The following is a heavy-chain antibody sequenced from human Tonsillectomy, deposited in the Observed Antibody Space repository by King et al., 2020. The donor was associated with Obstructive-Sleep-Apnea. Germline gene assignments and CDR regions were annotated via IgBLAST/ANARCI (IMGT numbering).Heavy chain of an antibody. CDR3: ARVLYFFGELFSLGGMDV. Sequence: VQLQESGPGLVKPSQTLSLTCTVSGGSISSGGYYWSWIRQHPGKGLEWIGYIYYSGSTYYNPSLKSRVTISVDTSKNQFSLKLSSVTAADTAVYYCARVLYFFGELFSLGGMDVWGQGPTVTVSS. J-gene: IGHJ6*02. V-gene: IGHV4-31*03. D-gene: IGHD3-10*01. CDR2: IYYSGST. CDR1: GGSISSGGYY.